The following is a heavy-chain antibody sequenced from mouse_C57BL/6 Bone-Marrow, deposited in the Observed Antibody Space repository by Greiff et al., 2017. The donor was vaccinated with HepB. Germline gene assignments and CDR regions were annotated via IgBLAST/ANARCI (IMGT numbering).Heavy chain of an antibody. CDR1: GYTFTSYW. Sequence: QVQLQQPGAELVKPGASVKMSCKASGYTFTSYWITWVKQRPGQGLEWIGDIYPGSGSTNYNEKFKSKATLTGDTSSSTAYMQLSSLTSEDSAVYYCARPYGSSFYYAMDYWGQGTSVTVSS. CDR3: ARPYGSSFYYAMDY. V-gene: IGHV1-55*01. J-gene: IGHJ4*01. D-gene: IGHD1-1*01. CDR2: IYPGSGST.